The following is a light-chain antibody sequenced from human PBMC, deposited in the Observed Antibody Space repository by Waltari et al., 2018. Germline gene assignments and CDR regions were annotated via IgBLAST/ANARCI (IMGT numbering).Light chain of an antibody. CDR3: QQYGSSSWT. CDR2: GAS. V-gene: IGKV3-20*01. CDR1: VSSSRD. J-gene: IGKJ1*01. Sequence: EISTQQPPGTLSSSGGEGATVSCGGRVSSSRDLAWYQQKPGQAPRLLIYGASSRATGIPDRFSGSGSGTDFTLTISRLEPEDFAVYYCQQYGSSSWTFGQGTKVEIK.